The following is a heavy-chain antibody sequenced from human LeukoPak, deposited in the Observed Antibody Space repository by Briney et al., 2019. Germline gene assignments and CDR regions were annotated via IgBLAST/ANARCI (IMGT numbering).Heavy chain of an antibody. J-gene: IGHJ4*02. CDR1: GYTFTSYD. Sequence: ASVKVSCKASGYTFTSYDINWVRQATGQGLEWMGWMNPNSGNTGYAQKFQGRVTMTRNTSISTAYMELSSLRSEDTAVYYCARKKGYVRKGGFDYWGQGTLVTVSS. CDR2: MNPNSGNT. V-gene: IGHV1-8*01. CDR3: ARKKGYVRKGGFDY. D-gene: IGHD3-16*01.